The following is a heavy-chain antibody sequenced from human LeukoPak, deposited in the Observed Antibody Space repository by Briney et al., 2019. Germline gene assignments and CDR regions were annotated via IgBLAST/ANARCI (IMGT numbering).Heavy chain of an antibody. Sequence: PGGSLRLSCAASGFTFSSYGMHWVRQAPGKGLEWVAVIWYDGSNKYYADSVKGRFTISRDNSKNTLYLQMNSLRAGDRAVYYCARDGYCSSTSCSDYWGQGTLVTVSS. CDR3: ARDGYCSSTSCSDY. CDR1: GFTFSSYG. J-gene: IGHJ4*02. V-gene: IGHV3-33*01. CDR2: IWYDGSNK. D-gene: IGHD2-2*01.